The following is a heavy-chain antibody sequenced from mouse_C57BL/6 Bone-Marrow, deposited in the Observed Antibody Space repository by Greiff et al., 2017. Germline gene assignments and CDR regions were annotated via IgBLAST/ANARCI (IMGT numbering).Heavy chain of an antibody. J-gene: IGHJ4*01. V-gene: IGHV1-85*01. Sequence: QVQLQQSGPELVKPGASVTLSCKASGYTFTSYDINWVKQRPGQGLEWIGRIYPRDGSTKYNEKFKGKATLTVDTSSSTAYMELHSLTSEDSAVYFCARCGLLHGVYYAMDYWGQGTSVTVSS. D-gene: IGHD1-1*01. CDR2: IYPRDGST. CDR3: ARCGLLHGVYYAMDY. CDR1: GYTFTSYD.